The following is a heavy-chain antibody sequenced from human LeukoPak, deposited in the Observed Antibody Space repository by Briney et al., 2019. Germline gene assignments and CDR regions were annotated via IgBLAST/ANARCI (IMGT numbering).Heavy chain of an antibody. CDR3: ANSDYDFWSGQDWFDP. CDR1: GFTFSSYG. J-gene: IGHJ5*02. CDR2: IRYDGSNK. Sequence: GGSLRLSCAASGFTFSSYGMHWVRQAPGKGLEWVAFIRYDGSNKYYADSVKGRFTISRDNSKNTLYLQMNSLRAEDTAVFYCANSDYDFWSGQDWFDPWGQGTLVTVSS. D-gene: IGHD3-3*01. V-gene: IGHV3-30*02.